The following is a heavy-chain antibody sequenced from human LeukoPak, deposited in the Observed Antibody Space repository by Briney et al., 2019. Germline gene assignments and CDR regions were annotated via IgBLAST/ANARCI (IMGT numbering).Heavy chain of an antibody. D-gene: IGHD3-16*01. CDR1: GFTFSHYS. V-gene: IGHV3-7*01. J-gene: IGHJ4*02. Sequence: GGSLRLSCAGSGFTFSHYSMNWVRQAPGQGLEWVAKIKQDGSEKYYVDSVKGRFTISRDNAKNSLYLQLNSLRAEDTAVYYCAREMPFGDSFDYWGQGTLVTISS. CDR2: IKQDGSEK. CDR3: AREMPFGDSFDY.